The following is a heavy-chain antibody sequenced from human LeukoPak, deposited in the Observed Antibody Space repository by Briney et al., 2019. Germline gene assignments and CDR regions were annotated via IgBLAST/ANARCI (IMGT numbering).Heavy chain of an antibody. CDR2: MNPNSGNT. J-gene: IGHJ4*02. Sequence: ASVKVSCKASGYTFTSYDINRVRQATGQGLEWMGWMNPNSGNTGYAQKFQGRVTMTRNTSISTAYMELSSLRSEDTAVYYCAIGRGPYCGGDCYSNYWGQGTLVTVSS. D-gene: IGHD2-21*02. CDR1: GYTFTSYD. V-gene: IGHV1-8*01. CDR3: AIGRGPYCGGDCYSNY.